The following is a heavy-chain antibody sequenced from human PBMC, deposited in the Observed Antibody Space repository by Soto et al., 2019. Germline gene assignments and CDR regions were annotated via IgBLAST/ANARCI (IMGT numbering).Heavy chain of an antibody. Sequence: SETLSLTCTVSGGSISSYYWSWIRRPPGKGLEWIGYIYYTGTTNYNPSLKSRVTISVDTSKNQFSLKLNSMTAADTAVYYCARHNYGSGSTYFDYWGQGTLVTVSS. V-gene: IGHV4-59*08. CDR3: ARHNYGSGSTYFDY. D-gene: IGHD3-10*01. CDR2: IYYTGTT. J-gene: IGHJ4*02. CDR1: GGSISSYY.